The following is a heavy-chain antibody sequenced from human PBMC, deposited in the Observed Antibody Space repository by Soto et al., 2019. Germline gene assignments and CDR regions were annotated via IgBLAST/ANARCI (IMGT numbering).Heavy chain of an antibody. CDR3: AIVGLRTKGGYYVAY. D-gene: IGHD3-16*01. Sequence: SETLSLTCSVSGGSISSGDYYGSWLRQPPGKGLEWIGYIYYSGSTYYNPSLKSRVTISVDTSKNQFSLKLSSVTAEHTDFYDSAIVGLRTKGGYYVAYGVQGSLVTLSS. J-gene: IGHJ4*02. V-gene: IGHV4-30-4*02. CDR1: GGSISSGDYY. CDR2: IYYSGST.